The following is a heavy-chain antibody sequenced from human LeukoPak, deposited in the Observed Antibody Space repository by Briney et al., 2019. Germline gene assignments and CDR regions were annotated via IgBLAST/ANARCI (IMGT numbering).Heavy chain of an antibody. CDR2: IYPGDSDDSDA. V-gene: IGHV5-51*01. J-gene: IGHJ4*02. D-gene: IGHD3-16*02. CDR1: GFTFSNYW. Sequence: GESLQISCKGSGFTFSNYWIAWVRQMPGKGLEWMGIIYPGDSDDSDAAYSPSFQGQVTISADKSISTAYLQWSSLKASDTAMYYCARHLIVVHGRPRETTYYFDYWGQGTLVTVSS. CDR3: ARHLIVVHGRPRETTYYFDY.